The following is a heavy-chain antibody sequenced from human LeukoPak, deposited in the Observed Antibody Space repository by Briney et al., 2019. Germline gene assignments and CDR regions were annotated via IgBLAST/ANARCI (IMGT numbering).Heavy chain of an antibody. V-gene: IGHV3-23*01. CDR1: GLTFSSYA. CDR3: ARAFSYGPEPFDF. J-gene: IGHJ4*02. Sequence: GGSLRLSCEASGLTFSSYAMSWVCQAPGKGLEWVSAISGSGGSTYYADSVKGRFTVSRDNSKNTVYLQMNRLRLEDTAVYYCARAFSYGPEPFDFWGQGSLVTVSS. D-gene: IGHD3-10*01. CDR2: ISGSGGST.